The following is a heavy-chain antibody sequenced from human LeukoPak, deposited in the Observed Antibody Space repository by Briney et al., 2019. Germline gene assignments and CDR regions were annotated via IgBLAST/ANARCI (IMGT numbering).Heavy chain of an antibody. V-gene: IGHV1-18*01. CDR2: INAHDGKR. CDR1: GYTFTNFG. J-gene: IGHJ4*02. CDR3: ARRSTLYSSGWFYFDY. Sequence: GASVKVSCKASGYTFTNFGISWVRQAPRQGLEWTGSINAHDGKRNYALKHEDRVIMTTDTSTSTVYMELRGLRSDDTAVYYCARRSTLYSSGWFYFDYWGQGTLVTVSS. D-gene: IGHD6-19*01.